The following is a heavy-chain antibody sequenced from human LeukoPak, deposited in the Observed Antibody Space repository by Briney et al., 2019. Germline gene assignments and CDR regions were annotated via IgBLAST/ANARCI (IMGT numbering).Heavy chain of an antibody. Sequence: SETLSLTCAVYGGSFSGYYWSWIRQPPGKGLEWIGEINHSGSTNYNPSLKSRVTISVDTSKNQFSLKLSSVTAADTAVYYCARGFRGVNVRLCYFDYWGQGTLVTVSS. V-gene: IGHV4-34*01. D-gene: IGHD3-16*02. CDR1: GGSFSGYY. CDR2: INHSGST. J-gene: IGHJ4*02. CDR3: ARGFRGVNVRLCYFDY.